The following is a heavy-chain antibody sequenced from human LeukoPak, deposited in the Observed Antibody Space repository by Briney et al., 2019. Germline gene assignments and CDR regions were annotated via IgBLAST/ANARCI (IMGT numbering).Heavy chain of an antibody. V-gene: IGHV1-46*01. Sequence: GASVKVSCKASGYTFTSYYMHWVRQAPGQGLEWMGMINPGGGSTRYAQKFQGRVSMTRDTSTSTVYMELSSLRSEDTAVYYCARGELLWFGESFYYYYYYYMDVWGKGTTVTISS. D-gene: IGHD3-10*01. J-gene: IGHJ6*03. CDR2: INPGGGST. CDR1: GYTFTSYY. CDR3: ARGELLWFGESFYYYYYYYMDV.